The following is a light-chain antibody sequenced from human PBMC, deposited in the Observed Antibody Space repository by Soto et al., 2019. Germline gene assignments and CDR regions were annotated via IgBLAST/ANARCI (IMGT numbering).Light chain of an antibody. CDR1: QSISNF. V-gene: IGKV3-20*01. J-gene: IGKJ3*01. CDR2: GAS. Sequence: EIVLTQSPGTLSLSPGDRVTLSCRASQSISNFFAWYQQKPGQAPRLLIYGASSRTTGIPDRFSGSGSGTDFSLTISRLEPEDFAVYYCQQYFASLFTFGPGTRVEI. CDR3: QQYFASLFT.